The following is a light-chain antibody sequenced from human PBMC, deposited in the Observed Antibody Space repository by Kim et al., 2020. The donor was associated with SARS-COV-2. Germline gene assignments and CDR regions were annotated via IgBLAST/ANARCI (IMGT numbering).Light chain of an antibody. CDR3: QQYKSLYT. CDR2: KAS. V-gene: IGKV1-5*03. Sequence: LSASVGDRVAITCRDSENIEIWLAWYQVKPGKAPKVLIYKASALESGVSSRFSGSGSGTEFTLTINSLQPEDFATYYCQQYKSLYTFGQGTKLEI. J-gene: IGKJ2*01. CDR1: ENIEIW.